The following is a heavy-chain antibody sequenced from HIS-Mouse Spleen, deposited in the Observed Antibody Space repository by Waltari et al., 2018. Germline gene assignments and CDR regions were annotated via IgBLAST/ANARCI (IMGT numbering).Heavy chain of an antibody. V-gene: IGHV4-39*07. Sequence: QLQLQESGPGLVKPSETLSLTCTVSGGSISSSSYYWGWIRQPPGKGLEWIWSIYYSARTYSNPSLKSLLTISVDTSKNQFSLKLSSVTAADTAVYYCAREIPYSSSWYDWYFDLWGRGTLVTVSS. CDR3: AREIPYSSSWYDWYFDL. J-gene: IGHJ2*01. D-gene: IGHD6-13*01. CDR2: IYYSART. CDR1: GGSISSSSYY.